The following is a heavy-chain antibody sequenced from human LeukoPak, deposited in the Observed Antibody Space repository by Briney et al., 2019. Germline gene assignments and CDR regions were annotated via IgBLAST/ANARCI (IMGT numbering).Heavy chain of an antibody. CDR1: GFTFSSYA. Sequence: GGSLRLSCAASGFTFSSYAMHWVRQAPGKGPEWVAVISYDGSNKYYADSVKGRFTISRDNSKNTLYLQMNSLRAEDTAVYYCAREVVIPRSIAFDIWGQGTMVTVSS. V-gene: IGHV3-30*04. D-gene: IGHD3-22*01. CDR2: ISYDGSNK. J-gene: IGHJ3*02. CDR3: AREVVIPRSIAFDI.